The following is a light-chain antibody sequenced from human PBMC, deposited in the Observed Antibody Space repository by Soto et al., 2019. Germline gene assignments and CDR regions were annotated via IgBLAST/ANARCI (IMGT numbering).Light chain of an antibody. Sequence: IVMTQTPLSLTVTPGEPASISCRSSQSLLDSDDGNTYLDWYLQKPGQSPQLLIYTVSYRASGVPDRFSGSGSGTDFTLKINRVEAEDVGVYYCMQRIEFPLTFGGGTKVDIK. CDR3: MQRIEFPLT. CDR2: TVS. J-gene: IGKJ4*01. V-gene: IGKV2-40*01. CDR1: QSLLDSDDGNTY.